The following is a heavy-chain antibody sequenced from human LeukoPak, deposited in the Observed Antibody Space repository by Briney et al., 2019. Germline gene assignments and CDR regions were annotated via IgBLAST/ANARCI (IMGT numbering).Heavy chain of an antibody. J-gene: IGHJ4*02. D-gene: IGHD6-19*01. CDR2: INPNSGGT. V-gene: IGHV1-2*02. CDR3: ARDAGIAVADQFDY. CDR1: GYTFTGYY. Sequence: ASVKVSCKASGYTFTGYYMHWVRQARGQGLEWMGWINPNSGGTNYAQKFQGRVTMTRDTSISTAYMELSRLRSDDTAVYYCARDAGIAVADQFDYWGQGTLVTVSS.